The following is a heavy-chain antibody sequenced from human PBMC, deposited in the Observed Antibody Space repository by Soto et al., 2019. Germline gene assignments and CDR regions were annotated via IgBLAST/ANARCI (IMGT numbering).Heavy chain of an antibody. D-gene: IGHD1-26*01. CDR3: ARTYSGSYLWIDY. CDR1: GGSISSGDYY. Sequence: SETLSLTCTVSGGSISSGDYYWSWIRQPPGKGLEWIGYIYYSGSTYYNPSLKSRVTISVDTSKNQFSLKLSSVTAADTAVYYCARTYSGSYLWIDYWGQGTLVTVSS. J-gene: IGHJ4*02. CDR2: IYYSGST. V-gene: IGHV4-30-4*01.